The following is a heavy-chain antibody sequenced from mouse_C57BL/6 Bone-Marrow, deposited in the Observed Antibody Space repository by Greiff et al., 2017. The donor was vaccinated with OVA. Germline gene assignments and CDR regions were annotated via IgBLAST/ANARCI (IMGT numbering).Heavy chain of an antibody. Sequence: QVQLQQPGAELVKPGASVKLSCKASGYTFTSYWMHWVKQRPGRGLEWIGRIDPNSGGTKYNEKFKSKATLTVDKPSSTAYMQLSSLTSEDSAVYYCGFITTVVATGLGRAYFDYWGQGTTLTVSS. D-gene: IGHD1-1*01. CDR3: GFITTVVATGLGRAYFDY. V-gene: IGHV1-72*01. CDR2: IDPNSGGT. CDR1: GYTFTSYW. J-gene: IGHJ2*01.